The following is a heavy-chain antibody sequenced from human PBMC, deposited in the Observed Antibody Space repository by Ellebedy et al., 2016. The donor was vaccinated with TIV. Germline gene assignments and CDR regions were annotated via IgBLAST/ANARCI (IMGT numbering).Heavy chain of an antibody. CDR1: GFTFSGSA. J-gene: IGHJ4*02. Sequence: PGGSLRLSCEASGFTFSGSAMSRVRQAPGKGLEWVSTISGSRGATYYADSVKGRFTISRDDSKNTLYLQMNSLRAEDTAVYYCANRLRFYFDHWGQGTLVTVTS. V-gene: IGHV3-23*01. CDR3: ANRLRFYFDH. D-gene: IGHD2-21*02. CDR2: ISGSRGAT.